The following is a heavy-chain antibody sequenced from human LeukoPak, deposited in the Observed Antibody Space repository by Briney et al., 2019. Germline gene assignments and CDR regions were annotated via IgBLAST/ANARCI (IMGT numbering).Heavy chain of an antibody. V-gene: IGHV4-59*01. Sequence: SETLSLTCTVSGGSISSYYWSWIRQPPGKGLEWIGYIYYSGSANYNPSLKSRVTISVDTSKHQFSLKLRSVTAADTAVYYCAKGAKEREKYYYDSSGYLYYFDYWGQGTLVTVSS. CDR1: GGSISSYY. CDR2: IYYSGSA. J-gene: IGHJ4*02. D-gene: IGHD3-22*01. CDR3: AKGAKEREKYYYDSSGYLYYFDY.